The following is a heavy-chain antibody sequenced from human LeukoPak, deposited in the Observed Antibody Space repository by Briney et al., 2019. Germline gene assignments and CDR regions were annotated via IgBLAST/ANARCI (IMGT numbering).Heavy chain of an antibody. CDR3: ARQNTYYYDSSGYPDAFDI. CDR1: GGSISSSSYY. J-gene: IGHJ3*02. V-gene: IGHV4-39*01. CDR2: IYYSGST. D-gene: IGHD3-22*01. Sequence: PSETPSLTCTVSGGSISSSSYYWGWIRHPPGKGLEWIGSIYYSGSTYYNPSLKSRVTISVDTSKNQFSLKLSSVTAADTAVYYCARQNTYYYDSSGYPDAFDIWGRGTMVTVSS.